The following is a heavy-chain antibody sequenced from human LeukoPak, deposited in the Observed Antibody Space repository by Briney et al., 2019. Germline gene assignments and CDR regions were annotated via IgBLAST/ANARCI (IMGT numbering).Heavy chain of an antibody. CDR3: ARALSTYYDSSGYYDY. Sequence: SETLSLTCAVYGGSFSGYYWSWIRQPPGKGLEWIGEINHSGSTNYNPSLKSRVTISVDTSKNQFSLKLSSVTAADTAVYYCARALSTYYDSSGYYDYWGQGTLVTVSS. CDR1: GGSFSGYY. J-gene: IGHJ4*02. D-gene: IGHD3-22*01. CDR2: INHSGST. V-gene: IGHV4-34*01.